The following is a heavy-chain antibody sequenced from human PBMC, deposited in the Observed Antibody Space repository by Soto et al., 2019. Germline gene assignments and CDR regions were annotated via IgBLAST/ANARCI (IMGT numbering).Heavy chain of an antibody. Sequence: GGSLRLSCAASGFTVSIAWINWVRQTPGKGLEWVGRVKSKTDGGTTDFAAPVKGRFAISRDDSKNMVYLEMNSLKTEDTAIYYCTTDSYITSIIVRFDYWGHGTLVTVSS. CDR3: TTDSYITSIIVRFDY. D-gene: IGHD3-22*01. CDR2: VKSKTDGGTT. CDR1: GFTVSIAW. J-gene: IGHJ4*01. V-gene: IGHV3-15*07.